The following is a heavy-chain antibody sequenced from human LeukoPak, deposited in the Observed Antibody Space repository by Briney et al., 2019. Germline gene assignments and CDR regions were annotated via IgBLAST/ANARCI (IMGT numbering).Heavy chain of an antibody. CDR3: ARGPKSNSYGYWTFSF. Sequence: AASVKVSCKASGYTFTSYGISWVRQAPGQGLEWMGWISAYNGNTNYAQKLQGRVTMTTDTSTSTAYMELRSLRSDDTAVYYCARGPKSNSYGYWTFSFWGQGTLVTVSS. J-gene: IGHJ4*02. CDR2: ISAYNGNT. D-gene: IGHD5-18*01. V-gene: IGHV1-18*01. CDR1: GYTFTSYG.